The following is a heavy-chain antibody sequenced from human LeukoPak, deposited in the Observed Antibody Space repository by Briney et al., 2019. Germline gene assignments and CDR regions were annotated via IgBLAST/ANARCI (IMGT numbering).Heavy chain of an antibody. CDR1: GFTFSSYS. D-gene: IGHD1-7*01. CDR3: ESGQTSITATFVY. J-gene: IGHJ4*02. CDR2: ISSSSSYI. Sequence: PGGSLRLSCAASGFTFSSYSMNWVRQAPGKGPEWVSYISSSSSYIYYADSVKGRFTISRDNAKNSLYLQMNSLRAEDTAVYYCESGQTSITATFVYWGQGTLVTVSS. V-gene: IGHV3-21*01.